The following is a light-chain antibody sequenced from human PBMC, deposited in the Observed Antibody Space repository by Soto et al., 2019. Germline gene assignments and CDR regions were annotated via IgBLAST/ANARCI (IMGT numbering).Light chain of an antibody. CDR1: QSISSY. CDR2: AAS. CDR3: QQSYSTPLT. Sequence: DIQMTQSPSSLSASVGDRVTITCRASQSISSYLNWYQQKPGKAPKLLIYAASSLQSGVPSRFSGGGDGTDFTLTISSLQPEDFATYYCQQSYSTPLTFGGGTKVEI. J-gene: IGKJ4*02. V-gene: IGKV1-39*01.